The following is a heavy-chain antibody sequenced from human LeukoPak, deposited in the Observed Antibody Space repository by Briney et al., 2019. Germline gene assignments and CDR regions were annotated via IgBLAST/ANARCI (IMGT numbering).Heavy chain of an antibody. D-gene: IGHD1-1*01. CDR3: TRDRGAYNLYDY. Sequence: GGSLRLSCTASGFTFGDYATSWIRQAPGKGLEWVGFIRSKAYGETADYAASVKGRFTISRDDSKAIAYLQMNSLKTEDTAVYHCTRDRGAYNLYDYWGQGTLVTVSS. CDR1: GFTFGDYA. V-gene: IGHV3-49*03. J-gene: IGHJ4*02. CDR2: IRSKAYGETA.